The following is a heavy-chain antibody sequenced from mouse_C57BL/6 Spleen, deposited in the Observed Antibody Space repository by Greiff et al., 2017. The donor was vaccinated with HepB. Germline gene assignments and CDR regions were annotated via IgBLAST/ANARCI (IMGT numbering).Heavy chain of an antibody. Sequence: EVKVVESGGGLVKPGGSLKLSCAASGFTFSDYGMHWVRQAPEKGLEWVAYISSGSSTIYYADTVKGRFTISRDNAKNTLFLQMTSLRSEDTAMYYCARIYYGNPRGGFDYWGQGTTLTVSS. CDR2: ISSGSSTI. CDR3: ARIYYGNPRGGFDY. D-gene: IGHD2-1*01. V-gene: IGHV5-17*01. J-gene: IGHJ2*01. CDR1: GFTFSDYG.